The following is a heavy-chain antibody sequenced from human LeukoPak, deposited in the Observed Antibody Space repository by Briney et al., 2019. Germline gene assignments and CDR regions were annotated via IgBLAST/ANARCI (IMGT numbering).Heavy chain of an antibody. CDR1: GGSISSSSYY. CDR2: IYYSGST. V-gene: IGHV4-39*07. CDR3: ARDLGGYYYGSGSSNWFDP. J-gene: IGHJ5*02. D-gene: IGHD3-10*01. Sequence: PSETLSLTCTVPGGSISSSSYYWGWIRQPPGKGLEWIGSIYYSGSTYYNPSLKSRVTMSVDTSKNQFSLKLSSVTAADTAVYYCARDLGGYYYGSGSSNWFDPWDQGTLVTVSS.